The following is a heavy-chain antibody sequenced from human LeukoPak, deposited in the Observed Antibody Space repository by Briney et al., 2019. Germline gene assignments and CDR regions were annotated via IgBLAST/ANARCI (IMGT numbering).Heavy chain of an antibody. V-gene: IGHV1-46*01. D-gene: IGHD6-19*01. CDR2: INPSGGST. J-gene: IGHJ4*02. Sequence: ASVKVSCEASGYTCTTYYMHWVRQAPGQGLEWMGIINPSGGSTSYAQKFQGRVTTTWDTSTSTVYMELSSLRSEDTAVYYCAREAAGYSSGWPDYWGQGTLVTVSS. CDR3: AREAAGYSSGWPDY. CDR1: GYTCTTYY.